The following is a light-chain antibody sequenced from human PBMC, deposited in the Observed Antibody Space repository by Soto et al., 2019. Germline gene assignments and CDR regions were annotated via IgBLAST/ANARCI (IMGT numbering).Light chain of an antibody. J-gene: IGKJ1*01. CDR3: QQLSGFLWT. CDR1: QGISSY. CDR2: AAS. V-gene: IGKV1-9*01. Sequence: DIQLTQSPSFLSASVGDRVTITCRASQGISSYLAWYQQKPGKAPKLLIYAASTLQTGVPSRFSGSGSGTEFTLTISSLQPEDFATYYCQQLSGFLWTLGRGTKVDIK.